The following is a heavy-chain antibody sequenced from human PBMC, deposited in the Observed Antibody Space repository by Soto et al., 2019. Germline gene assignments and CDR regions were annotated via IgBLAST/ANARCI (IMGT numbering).Heavy chain of an antibody. Sequence: LCFASCEFAFIGYAISLVRQAPGKGLEWVSAISGSGGSTYYADTVKGRFTISRDNSKNTLYLQMNSLKAEDTAVYYCAKDYGDYANFDYWGQGTLVTVSS. CDR3: AKDYGDYANFDY. CDR2: ISGSGGST. V-gene: IGHV3-23*01. CDR1: EFAFIGYA. J-gene: IGHJ4*02. D-gene: IGHD4-17*01.